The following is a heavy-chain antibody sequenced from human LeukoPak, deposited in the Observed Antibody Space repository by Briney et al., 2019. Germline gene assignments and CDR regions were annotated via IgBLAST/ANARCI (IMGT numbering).Heavy chain of an antibody. J-gene: IGHJ3*02. CDR3: ASSVYYEGAFDI. Sequence: PGGSLRLSCAASGFTFSDYYMSWIRQAPGKGLEWVSYISSSGSTIYYADSVKGRFTISRDNAKNLLYLQMNSLRAEDTAVYYCASSVYYEGAFDIWGQGTMVTVSS. CDR2: ISSSGSTI. V-gene: IGHV3-11*04. CDR1: GFTFSDYY. D-gene: IGHD3-22*01.